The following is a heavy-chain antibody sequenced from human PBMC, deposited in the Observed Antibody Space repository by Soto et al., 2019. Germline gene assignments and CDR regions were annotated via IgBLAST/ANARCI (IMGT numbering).Heavy chain of an antibody. CDR3: ARAGGRGYCSGGNCYSGVYYYYGMDV. J-gene: IGHJ6*01. D-gene: IGHD2-15*01. Sequence: PSQSLSLTCAISGDSVSSNSAAWNWIRQSPSRGLEWLGRTYYRSKWYNDYAVSVKSRITINPDTSKTQFSLQLNSVTPEDTAVYYCARAGGRGYCSGGNCYSGVYYYYGMDVWGQGTTVTVSS. V-gene: IGHV6-1*01. CDR2: TYYRSKWYN. CDR1: GDSVSSNSAA.